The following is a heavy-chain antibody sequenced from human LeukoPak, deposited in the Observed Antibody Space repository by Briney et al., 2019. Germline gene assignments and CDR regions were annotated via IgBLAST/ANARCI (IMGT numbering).Heavy chain of an antibody. D-gene: IGHD3-10*01. CDR3: ARSRTHRLYSGSGSYPGAFDY. Sequence: ASVKVSCKASGYTFTSYGISWVRQAPGQGLEWMGWISAYNGNTNYAQKLQGRVTMTTDTSTSTAYMELRSLRSDDTAVYYCARSRTHRLYSGSGSYPGAFDYWGQGTLVTVSS. V-gene: IGHV1-18*01. CDR1: GYTFTSYG. CDR2: ISAYNGNT. J-gene: IGHJ4*02.